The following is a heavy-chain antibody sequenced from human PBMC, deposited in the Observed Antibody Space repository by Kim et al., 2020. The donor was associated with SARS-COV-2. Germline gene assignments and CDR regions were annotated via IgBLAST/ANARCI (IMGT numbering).Heavy chain of an antibody. D-gene: IGHD3-22*01. CDR1: GGTFSSYA. Sequence: SVKVSCKASGGTFSSYAISWVRQAPGQGLEWMGGIIPIFGTANYAQKFQGRVTITADESTSTAYMELSSLRSEDTAVYYCARGSLNYYDSSGYNAGTLDYWGQGTLVTVSS. CDR3: ARGSLNYYDSSGYNAGTLDY. J-gene: IGHJ4*02. CDR2: IIPIFGTA. V-gene: IGHV1-69*13.